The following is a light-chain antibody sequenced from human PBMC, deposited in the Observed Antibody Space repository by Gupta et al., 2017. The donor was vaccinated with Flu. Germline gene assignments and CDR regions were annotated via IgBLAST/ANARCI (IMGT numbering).Light chain of an antibody. CDR3: QPANGFPPFT. CDR2: AAS. Sequence: DIQMTQSPSAVSASVGDTVTITCRASQAINNWLAWYQQKPGKAPKLLIYAASNLQSGVPSRFSGSGSGTDVTLTISGRQPEDFATYYCQPANGFPPFTFGQGTKVEI. CDR1: QAINNW. J-gene: IGKJ2*01. V-gene: IGKV1-12*01.